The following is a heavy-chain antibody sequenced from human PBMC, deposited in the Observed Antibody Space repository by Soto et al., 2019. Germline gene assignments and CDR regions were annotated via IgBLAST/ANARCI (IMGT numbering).Heavy chain of an antibody. CDR3: ASVPGP. D-gene: IGHD2-2*01. V-gene: IGHV4-30-2*01. J-gene: IGHJ5*02. CDR1: GASISSGGYS. Sequence: QLQLQESGSGLVKPSQTLSLTCAVSGASISSGGYSWSWIRQPPGKGLEWIGYIYHSGSTYYNPYIQSRVTISVDRSKTQFSLTLSSVTAAETAVYYCASVPGPWGQGTLVTVSS. CDR2: IYHSGST.